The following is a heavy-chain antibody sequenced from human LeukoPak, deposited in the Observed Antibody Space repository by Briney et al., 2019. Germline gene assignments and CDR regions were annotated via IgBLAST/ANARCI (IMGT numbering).Heavy chain of an antibody. V-gene: IGHV4-39*01. CDR2: MCYSGGT. CDR1: SGSISTSRFC. Sequence: SQTLSLTCTVSSGSISTSRFCWGWIRQSPGTGLEWLGSMCYSGGTYFNPPLKSRVFLSMDTSKNQFSLNLTTVTASDTAVYYCARHTGNRDHFDYWGQGTLVTVSS. D-gene: IGHD1-1*01. CDR3: ARHTGNRDHFDY. J-gene: IGHJ4*02.